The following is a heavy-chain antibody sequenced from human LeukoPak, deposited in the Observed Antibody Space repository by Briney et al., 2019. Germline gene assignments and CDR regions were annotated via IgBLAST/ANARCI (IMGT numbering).Heavy chain of an antibody. D-gene: IGHD3-10*01. CDR1: GYTFTSYG. V-gene: IGHV1-18*01. CDR3: ARDRRSGITMVRGAFQH. CDR2: ISAYNGNT. Sequence: GASVKVSCKASGYTFTSYGITWVRQAPGQGLEWMGWISAYNGNTNYAQKVQGRVSMTTDTSTSTAYMELRSLRSDDTAVYYCARDRRSGITMVRGAFQHWGQGTLVTVSS. J-gene: IGHJ1*01.